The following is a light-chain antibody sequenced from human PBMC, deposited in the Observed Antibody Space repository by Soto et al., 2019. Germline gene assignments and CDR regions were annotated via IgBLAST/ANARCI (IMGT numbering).Light chain of an antibody. J-gene: IGLJ1*01. CDR1: SSNIGSKT. Sequence: QSVLTQPPSVSGTPGQRVTISCSGSSSNIGSKTVNWYQQLPGTAPKLLIYSNYQRPSGVPDRFSGSKSGTSASLAISGLQSEDEADYYCSAWDASLNGYVFGPGTKLTVL. V-gene: IGLV1-44*01. CDR3: SAWDASLNGYV. CDR2: SNY.